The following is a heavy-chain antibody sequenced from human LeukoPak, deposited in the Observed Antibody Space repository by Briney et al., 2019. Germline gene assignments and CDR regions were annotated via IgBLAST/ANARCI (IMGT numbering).Heavy chain of an antibody. CDR2: INHSGST. Sequence: PSETLSLTCAVYGGSFSGYYWSWIRQPPGKGLEWIGEINHSGSTNYNPSLKSRVTISVDTSKNQFSLKLSSVTAADTAVYYCARHRLNYDFWSGYSFYFDYWGQGTLVTVSS. CDR1: GGSFSGYY. D-gene: IGHD3-3*01. CDR3: ARHRLNYDFWSGYSFYFDY. J-gene: IGHJ4*02. V-gene: IGHV4-34*01.